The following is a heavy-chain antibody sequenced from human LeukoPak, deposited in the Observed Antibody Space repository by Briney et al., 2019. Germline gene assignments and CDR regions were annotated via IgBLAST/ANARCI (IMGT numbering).Heavy chain of an antibody. J-gene: IGHJ6*02. CDR3: ARSGSYSSSWYAYYYYGMDV. D-gene: IGHD6-13*01. Sequence: ASVKVSCKASGGTFSSYAISWVRQAPGQGLEWMGRTIPIFGIANYAQKFQGRVTITADKSTSTAYMELSSLRSEDTAVYYCARSGSYSSSWYAYYYYGMDVWGQGTTVTVSS. V-gene: IGHV1-69*04. CDR2: TIPIFGIA. CDR1: GGTFSSYA.